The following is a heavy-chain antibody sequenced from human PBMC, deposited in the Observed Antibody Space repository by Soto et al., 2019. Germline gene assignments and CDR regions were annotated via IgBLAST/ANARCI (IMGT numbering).Heavy chain of an antibody. CDR3: ARGKDWNDHYFDY. Sequence: AGGFLRLSCAGSGFAVSSNYMSWVRPAPGKGLEWVSVIYSGGSTYYADSVEGRFTISRDNSKNTVHLQMNSLRAEDTAVYYCARGKDWNDHYFDYWGQGTLVTVSS. CDR2: IYSGGST. J-gene: IGHJ4*02. D-gene: IGHD1-1*01. CDR1: GFAVSSNY. V-gene: IGHV3-66*01.